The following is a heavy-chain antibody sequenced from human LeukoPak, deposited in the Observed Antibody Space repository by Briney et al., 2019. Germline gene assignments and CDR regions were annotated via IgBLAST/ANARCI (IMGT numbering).Heavy chain of an antibody. J-gene: IGHJ4*02. CDR1: GGTFSSYA. Sequence: SVKVSCKASGGTFSSYAISWVRQAPGQGLEWMGGIIPIFGTANYAQKFQGRVTITTDESTSTAYMELSSLRSEDTAVYYCARDRYYDSSGYNHVYWGQGTLVTVSS. CDR3: ARDRYYDSSGYNHVY. CDR2: IIPIFGTA. V-gene: IGHV1-69*05. D-gene: IGHD3-22*01.